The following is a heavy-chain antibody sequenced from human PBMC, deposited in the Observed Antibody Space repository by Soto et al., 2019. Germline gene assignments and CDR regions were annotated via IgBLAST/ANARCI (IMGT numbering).Heavy chain of an antibody. D-gene: IGHD3-22*01. V-gene: IGHV3-23*01. CDR3: AKDTYYHDESGYYVFDS. CDR2: ISGSGGST. J-gene: IGHJ5*01. CDR1: GFIFTTYA. Sequence: PGGSLRLSCAASGFIFTTYAMNWVRQAPGKGLEWVSGISGSGGSTYYADSVKGRFTISRDNSKYTLYLQMNSLRAEDTAVYFCAKDTYYHDESGYYVFDSWGQGTLVTVSS.